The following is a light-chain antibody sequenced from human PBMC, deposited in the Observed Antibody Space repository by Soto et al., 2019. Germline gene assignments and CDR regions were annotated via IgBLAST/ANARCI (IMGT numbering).Light chain of an antibody. CDR3: QQYEISPIT. Sequence: IVLTQSPATRSLSTGERATLSCRASQSVSSNLAWYQQKPGQAPRLLIYGASSRATGIPDRFSGTGSETDFTLTINILEPEDFAVYYCQQYEISPITFGQGTRLEIK. J-gene: IGKJ5*01. V-gene: IGKV3-20*01. CDR1: QSVSSN. CDR2: GAS.